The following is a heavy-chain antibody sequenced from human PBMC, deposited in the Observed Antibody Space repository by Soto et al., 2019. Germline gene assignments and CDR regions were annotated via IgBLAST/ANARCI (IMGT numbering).Heavy chain of an antibody. Sequence: ALVRVSCKASGYTFTGYYMHWVRQAPGQGLEWMGWINPNSGGTNYAQKFQGWVTMTRDTSISTAYMELRSLRSEDTAVYYCGFIMGAAPSEIDYRCQRTPVPVSA. CDR3: GFIMGAAPSEIDY. D-gene: IGHD2-8*01. J-gene: IGHJ4*01. V-gene: IGHV1-2*04. CDR2: INPNSGGT. CDR1: GYTFTGYY.